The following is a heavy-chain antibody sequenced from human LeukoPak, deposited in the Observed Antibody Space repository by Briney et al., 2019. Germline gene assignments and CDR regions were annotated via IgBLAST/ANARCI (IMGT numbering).Heavy chain of an antibody. CDR2: IQQDGSAK. CDR3: ARFFLYDNSGYYSWLFDF. D-gene: IGHD3-22*01. CDR1: GFTFSTSW. Sequence: PGGSLRLSCAASGFTFSTSWMSWVRQAPGKGLEWVANIQQDGSAKYYVDSVKGRFTISRDNAKNSLYLQMNSLRAEDTAVYYCARFFLYDNSGYYSWLFDFWGQGTLVTVSS. V-gene: IGHV3-7*01. J-gene: IGHJ4*02.